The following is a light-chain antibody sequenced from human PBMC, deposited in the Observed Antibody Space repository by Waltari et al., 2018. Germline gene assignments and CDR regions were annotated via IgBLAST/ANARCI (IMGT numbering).Light chain of an antibody. Sequence: QSALTQPASVSGSPGQSITISCTGTSSDVGAYNRVSWYQQHPGKAPKLIIFDVSKRPSGVSNRFSGSKSGDPASLSISGLQAEDEADYYCSSYTRTTTLWVFGGGTKLTVL. CDR1: SSDVGAYNR. J-gene: IGLJ3*02. CDR3: SSYTRTTTLWV. CDR2: DVS. V-gene: IGLV2-14*03.